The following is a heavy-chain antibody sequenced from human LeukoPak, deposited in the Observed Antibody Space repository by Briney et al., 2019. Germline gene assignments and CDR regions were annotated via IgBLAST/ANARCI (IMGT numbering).Heavy chain of an antibody. CDR3: ARTSSSPNLGMDV. Sequence: GGSLRLSCAASGFTFSSYAMHWVRQAPGKRLEWVAVISYDGSNKYYADSVKGRFTISRDNSKNTLYLQMNSLRAEDTAVYYCARTSSSPNLGMDVWGQGTMVTVS. J-gene: IGHJ6*02. V-gene: IGHV3-30-3*01. CDR2: ISYDGSNK. CDR1: GFTFSSYA. D-gene: IGHD6-13*01.